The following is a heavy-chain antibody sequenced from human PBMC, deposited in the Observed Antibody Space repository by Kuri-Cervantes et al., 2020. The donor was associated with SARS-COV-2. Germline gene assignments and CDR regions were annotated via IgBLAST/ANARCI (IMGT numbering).Heavy chain of an antibody. CDR3: AKRARNCSSTSCYPAEYSQH. CDR1: GFTFSSYA. Sequence: GESLKISCAASGFTFSSYAMSWVRQAPGKGLEWVSAISGSGGSTYYADSAKGRFTISRDNSKNTLYLQMNSLRAEDTAVYYCAKRARNCSSTSCYPAEYSQHWGQGTLVTVSS. V-gene: IGHV3-23*01. CDR2: ISGSGGST. J-gene: IGHJ1*01. D-gene: IGHD2-2*01.